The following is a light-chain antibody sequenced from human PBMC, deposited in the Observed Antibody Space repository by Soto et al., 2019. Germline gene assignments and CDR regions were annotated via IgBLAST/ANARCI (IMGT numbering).Light chain of an antibody. CDR2: DNN. CDR1: SSNIGKTY. CDR3: GTWDSSLSAWV. Sequence: QSVLTQPPSVSAAPGQKVTISSSGSSSNIGKTYVSWYNQLPGTAPKLLIYDNNKRPSGIPDRFSGSKSGTSATLGITGLQTGDEADYYCGTWDSSLSAWVFGGGTKLTVL. J-gene: IGLJ3*02. V-gene: IGLV1-51*01.